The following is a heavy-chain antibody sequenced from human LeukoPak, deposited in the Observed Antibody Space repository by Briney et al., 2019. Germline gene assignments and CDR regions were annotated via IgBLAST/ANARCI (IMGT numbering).Heavy chain of an antibody. CDR1: GFTFGSYS. D-gene: IGHD1-26*01. J-gene: IGHJ4*02. V-gene: IGHV3-48*01. Sequence: GGSLRLSCAASGFTFGSYSMNWVRQAPGKGLEWVSYISSSSSTIYYADSVKGRFTISRDNAKNSLYLQMNSLRAEDTAVYYCARESTVGATPFDYWGQGTLVTVSS. CDR3: ARESTVGATPFDY. CDR2: ISSSSSTI.